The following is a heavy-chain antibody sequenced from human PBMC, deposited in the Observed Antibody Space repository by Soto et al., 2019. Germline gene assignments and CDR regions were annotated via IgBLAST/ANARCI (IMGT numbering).Heavy chain of an antibody. V-gene: IGHV1-69*06. D-gene: IGHD3-22*01. J-gene: IGHJ5*02. CDR3: ARDRTDSGYYTNWLDP. CDR2: IIPIFGTT. Sequence: GASVKVSCKASGGTFGSDAITWVRQAPGQGLEWVGRIIPIFGTTNYAQNLQGRVTISADKSTLTSYMELHSLTSDDTALYYCARDRTDSGYYTNWLDPWGQGTQVTVSS. CDR1: GGTFGSDA.